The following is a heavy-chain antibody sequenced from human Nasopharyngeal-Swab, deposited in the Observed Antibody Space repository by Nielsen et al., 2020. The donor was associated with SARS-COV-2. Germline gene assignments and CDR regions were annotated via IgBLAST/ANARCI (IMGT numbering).Heavy chain of an antibody. CDR3: ASTPLFYYGSGSYYTD. V-gene: IGHV4-34*01. D-gene: IGHD3-10*01. CDR2: INHSGST. CDR1: GGSFSGYY. Sequence: SETLSLTCAVYGGSFSGYYWSWIRQPPGKGLEWIGEINHSGSTNYNPSLKSRVTISVDTSKNQFSLKLSSVTAADTAVYYCASTPLFYYGSGSYYTDWGQGTLVTVSS. J-gene: IGHJ4*02.